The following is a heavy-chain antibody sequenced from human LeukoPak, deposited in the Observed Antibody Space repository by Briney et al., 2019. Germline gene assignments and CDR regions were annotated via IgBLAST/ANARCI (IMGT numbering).Heavy chain of an antibody. CDR3: ARVRGSSWSVLDY. J-gene: IGHJ4*02. V-gene: IGHV4-4*02. Sequence: PSGTLSLTCAVSGGSISSSNWWSWVRQPPGKGLEWIGEIYHSGSTNYNPSLKSRVTISVDKSKNQFSLKLSSVTAADTAVYYCARVRGSSWSVLDYWGQGTLVTVSS. CDR1: GGSISSSNW. CDR2: IYHSGST. D-gene: IGHD6-13*01.